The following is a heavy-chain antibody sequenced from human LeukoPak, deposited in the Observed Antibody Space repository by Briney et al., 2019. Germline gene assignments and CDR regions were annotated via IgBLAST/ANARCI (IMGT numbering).Heavy chain of an antibody. CDR1: GLRFSSFA. CDR2: IRGNGET. J-gene: IGHJ4*02. V-gene: IGHV3-23*01. CDR3: AKASWVSSTDAVR. Sequence: GGSLRLSCAASGLRFSSFAISWVRQGPARGLEWVSSIRGNGETLYADSVKGRFTLSSDSSRNTVYFQLNNLRVEDTAIYYCAKASWVSSTDAVRWGQGTLVTVSS. D-gene: IGHD3-16*01.